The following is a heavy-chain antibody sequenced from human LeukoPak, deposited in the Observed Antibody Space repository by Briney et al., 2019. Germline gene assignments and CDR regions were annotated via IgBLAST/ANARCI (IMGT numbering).Heavy chain of an antibody. Sequence: PSETLSLTCTVSGGSISSYYWSWIRQPPGKGLEWIGYIYYSGSTNYNPSLKSRVTISVDTSKNQFPLKLSSVTAADTAVYYCARSSLPYGGNDYWGQETLVTVSS. CDR3: ARSSLPYGGNDY. J-gene: IGHJ4*02. CDR1: GGSISSYY. D-gene: IGHD4-23*01. V-gene: IGHV4-59*01. CDR2: IYYSGST.